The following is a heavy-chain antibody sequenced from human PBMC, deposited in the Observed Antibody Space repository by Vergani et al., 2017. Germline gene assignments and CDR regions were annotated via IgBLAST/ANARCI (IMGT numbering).Heavy chain of an antibody. J-gene: IGHJ4*02. V-gene: IGHV3-23*01. Sequence: EVQLLESGGGLVQPGGSLRLSCAASGFTFSSYAMSWVRQAPGKGLEWVSAISGSGGSTYYADSVKGRFTISRDNSKNTLYLQMNSLRAEDTAVYYCAKERYCSSTSCYTGLFDYWGQGTLVTVSS. CDR2: ISGSGGST. D-gene: IGHD2-2*02. CDR3: AKERYCSSTSCYTGLFDY. CDR1: GFTFSSYA.